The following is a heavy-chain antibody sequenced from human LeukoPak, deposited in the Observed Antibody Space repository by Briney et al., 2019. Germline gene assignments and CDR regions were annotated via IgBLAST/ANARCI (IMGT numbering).Heavy chain of an antibody. J-gene: IGHJ5*02. CDR2: IDPSDSYT. CDR1: GYSFTSYW. D-gene: IGHD6-13*01. CDR3: ARTYSSSWYWFDP. V-gene: IGHV5-10-1*01. Sequence: GESLEISCKGSGYSFTSYWISWVRQMPGKGLEWMGRIDPSDSYTNYNPSFQGHVTISADKSISTAYLQWSSLKASDTAMYYCARTYSSSWYWFDPWGQGTLVTVSS.